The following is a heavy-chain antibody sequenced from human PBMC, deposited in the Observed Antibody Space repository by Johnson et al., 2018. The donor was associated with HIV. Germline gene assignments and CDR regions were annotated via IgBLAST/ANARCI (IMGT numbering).Heavy chain of an antibody. CDR2: ISGSGGST. V-gene: IGHV3-23*04. Sequence: VQLVESGGGVVQPGGSLRLSCAASGFTFSSYGMSWVRQAPGKGLEWVSGISGSGGSTYYADSARGRFTISRDNSKNTLYLQMNSLRAEDTAVYYCARNGLIPAAKGVAFDIWGHGTTVTVSS. D-gene: IGHD2-2*01. CDR3: ARNGLIPAAKGVAFDI. J-gene: IGHJ3*02. CDR1: GFTFSSYG.